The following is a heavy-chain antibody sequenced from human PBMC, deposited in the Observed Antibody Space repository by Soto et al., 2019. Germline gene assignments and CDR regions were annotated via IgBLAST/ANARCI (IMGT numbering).Heavy chain of an antibody. CDR3: ARVITMVRGVISAFDI. J-gene: IGHJ3*02. CDR1: GGSFSGYY. CDR2: TNHSGST. V-gene: IGHV4-34*01. D-gene: IGHD3-10*01. Sequence: PSETLSLTCAVYGGSFSGYYWSWIRQPPGKGLEWIGETNHSGSTNYNPSLKSRVTISVDTSKNQFSLKLSSVTAADTAVYYCARVITMVRGVISAFDIWGQGTMVTVSS.